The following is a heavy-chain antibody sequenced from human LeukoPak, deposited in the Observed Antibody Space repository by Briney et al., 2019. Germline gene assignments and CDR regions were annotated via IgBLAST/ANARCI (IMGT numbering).Heavy chain of an antibody. CDR3: GGAATGTVGWFDP. CDR2: IYYSGTT. Sequence: PSETLSLTCAVYGGSLSSYYWGWIRQPPGKGLEWIGSIYYSGTTSYNPSLKSRVTISVDTSKNQFSLMLTSVTASDTAVYFCGGAATGTVGWFDPWGQGTLVTVSS. V-gene: IGHV4-39*01. J-gene: IGHJ5*02. D-gene: IGHD6-13*01. CDR1: GGSLSSYY.